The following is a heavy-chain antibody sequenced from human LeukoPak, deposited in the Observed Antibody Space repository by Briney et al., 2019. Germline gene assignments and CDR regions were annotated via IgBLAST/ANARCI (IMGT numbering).Heavy chain of an antibody. Sequence: KPSETLSLTCAVYGGSFSGYYWSWIRQSPGKGLEWIGEINHSGSTNYNPSLKSRVTISVDTSKNQFSLKLSSVTAVDTAVYYCARGKAFDYWGQGTLVTVSS. J-gene: IGHJ4*02. CDR1: GGSFSGYY. CDR2: INHSGST. CDR3: ARGKAFDY. V-gene: IGHV4-34*01.